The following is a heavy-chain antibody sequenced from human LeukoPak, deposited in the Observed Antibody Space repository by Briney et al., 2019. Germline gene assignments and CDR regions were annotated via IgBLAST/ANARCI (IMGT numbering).Heavy chain of an antibody. CDR1: GYTFTSYY. D-gene: IGHD3-22*01. CDR2: INPSGGST. V-gene: IGHV1-46*01. Sequence: ASVKVSCKASGYTFTSYYMHWVRQAPGQGLEWMGIINPSGGSTSYAQKFQGRVTITADKSTSTAYMELSSLRSEDTAVYYCARDVGHYYDSSGYYCGYWGQGTLVTVSS. J-gene: IGHJ4*02. CDR3: ARDVGHYYDSSGYYCGY.